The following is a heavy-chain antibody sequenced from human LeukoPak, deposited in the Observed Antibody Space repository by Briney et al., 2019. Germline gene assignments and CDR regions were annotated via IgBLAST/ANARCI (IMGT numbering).Heavy chain of an antibody. J-gene: IGHJ4*02. Sequence: ASVKCSCKASVGIFGIYAISWARQAPGQGLEWIGRIISILVIANYAQKFQGRVTITADKSTSTAYMDLSSLRSEDTAVYYCARDLPPYYFDYWGQGTLVTVSS. CDR3: ARDLPPYYFDY. V-gene: IGHV1-69*04. CDR1: VGIFGIYA. CDR2: IISILVIA.